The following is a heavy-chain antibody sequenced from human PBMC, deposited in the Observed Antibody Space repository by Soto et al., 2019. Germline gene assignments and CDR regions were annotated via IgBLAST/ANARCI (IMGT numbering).Heavy chain of an antibody. V-gene: IGHV3-48*02. D-gene: IGHD1-26*01. Sequence: GESLKISCAASGFTFSTYSMNWVRQAPGKGLEWVSYIDTSSSTIYYADSVRGRFTISRDNAKHSLYLQMNSLRDEDTAVYFCAREGQYSGTYYSAFDIWGQGTMVTVSS. CDR1: GFTFSTYS. CDR2: IDTSSSTI. J-gene: IGHJ3*02. CDR3: AREGQYSGTYYSAFDI.